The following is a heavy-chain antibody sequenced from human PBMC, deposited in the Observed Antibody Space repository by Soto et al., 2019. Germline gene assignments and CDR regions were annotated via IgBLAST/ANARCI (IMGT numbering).Heavy chain of an antibody. CDR1: GYAFSRYA. Sequence: ASVKVSCKASGYAFSRYAINWIRQAPGQGLEWLGWINAGSGGTKYSQNFQGRVTITRDTAASTVYLDLSSLRSDDTAVYYCARERGSTATFDYWG. V-gene: IGHV1-3*01. J-gene: IGHJ4*01. CDR2: INAGSGGT. D-gene: IGHD4-17*01. CDR3: ARERGSTATFDY.